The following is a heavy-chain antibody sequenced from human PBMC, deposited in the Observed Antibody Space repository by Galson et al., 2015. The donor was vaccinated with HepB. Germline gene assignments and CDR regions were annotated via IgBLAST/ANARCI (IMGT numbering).Heavy chain of an antibody. CDR1: GGTPNTYA. CDR2: IIPIFGTP. Sequence: SVTASCKASGGTPNTYAINWVRQAPGQGLEWMGGIIPIFGTPTYTQKFRGRVTITADKSTSIAYMELSSLRSDDTAVYYCARDVGAWFDPWGQGTLVIVSS. J-gene: IGHJ5*02. V-gene: IGHV1-69*06. CDR3: ARDVGAWFDP. D-gene: IGHD3-10*01.